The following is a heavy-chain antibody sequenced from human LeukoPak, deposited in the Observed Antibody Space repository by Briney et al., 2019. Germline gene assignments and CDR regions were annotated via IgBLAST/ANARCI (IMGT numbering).Heavy chain of an antibody. V-gene: IGHV3-64*04. CDR1: GFTFSSYA. CDR2: ISSNGGST. Sequence: GGSLRLSCSASGFTFSSYAMHWVRQAPGKGLEYVSAISSNGGSTYYADSVKGRFTISRDNSKNTLYLQMNSLRAEDTAIYYCAREAGYDTGGYPRDYWGQGTLVTVSS. CDR3: AREAGYDTGGYPRDY. J-gene: IGHJ4*02. D-gene: IGHD2-8*02.